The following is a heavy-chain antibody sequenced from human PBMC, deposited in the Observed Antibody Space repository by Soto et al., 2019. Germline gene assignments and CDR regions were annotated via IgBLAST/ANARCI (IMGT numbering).Heavy chain of an antibody. CDR1: GYTFTSYG. CDR3: ARELNTYYDFRRAGAFDI. J-gene: IGHJ3*02. Sequence: QVQLVQSGAEVKKPGASVKVSCKASGYTFTSYGISWVRQAPGQGLEWMGWISAYNGNTNYAQKLQGRVTMTTDTSTSTAYMELRSLRSDDTAVYYCARELNTYYDFRRAGAFDIWGQGTMVTVSS. CDR2: ISAYNGNT. D-gene: IGHD3-3*01. V-gene: IGHV1-18*01.